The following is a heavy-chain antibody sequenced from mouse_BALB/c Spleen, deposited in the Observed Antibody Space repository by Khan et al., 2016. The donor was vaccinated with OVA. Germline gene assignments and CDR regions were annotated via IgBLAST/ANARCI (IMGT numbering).Heavy chain of an antibody. V-gene: IGHV14-1*02. J-gene: IGHJ2*01. CDR3: TRSILYCIDY. D-gene: IGHD6-1*01. Sequence: IQLVQSGTELVRPGVLVRLSCTASGFNIKDYYIQWVRQRLDQGLEWIGLIYPENGNTIYDPKFLGKARITADTSSNTADLQPTSLTSEDTSVYYWTRSILYCIDYWEQCTNLAVAS. CDR2: IYPENGNT. CDR1: GFNIKDYY.